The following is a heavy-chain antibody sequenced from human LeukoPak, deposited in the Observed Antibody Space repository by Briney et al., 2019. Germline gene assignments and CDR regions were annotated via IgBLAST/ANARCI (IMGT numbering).Heavy chain of an antibody. Sequence: GGSLRLSCAASRFTFSNYWMTWVRQAPGKGLEWVGNINQDASEINYVDSVKGRFTISRVNAENSLYLQMNSLRAEDTAIYHCARDRHINSWSNDRFDYWGQGALVTVSS. J-gene: IGHJ4*02. CDR3: ARDRHINSWSNDRFDY. V-gene: IGHV3-7*01. CDR2: INQDASEI. CDR1: RFTFSNYW. D-gene: IGHD6-13*01.